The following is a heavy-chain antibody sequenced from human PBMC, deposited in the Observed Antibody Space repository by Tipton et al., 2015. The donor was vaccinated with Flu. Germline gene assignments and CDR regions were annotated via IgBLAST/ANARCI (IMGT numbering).Heavy chain of an antibody. CDR3: ATDGYWADYFAY. J-gene: IGHJ4*02. CDR2: VKSKADGGTT. V-gene: IGHV3-15*01. D-gene: IGHD3-22*01. CDR1: GFTFSNAY. Sequence: SLRLSCAASGFTFSNAYLSWVRQAPGKGLEWLGRVKSKADGGTTDYAAPVQGRFTISRDDSKKTLYLEINSLKTEDTAVYYCATDGYWADYFAYWGQGTLVTVSS.